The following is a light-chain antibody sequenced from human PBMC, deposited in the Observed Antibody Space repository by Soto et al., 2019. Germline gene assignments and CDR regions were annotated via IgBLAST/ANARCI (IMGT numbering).Light chain of an antibody. CDR1: QIGGSW. Sequence: DIQMTQSPSTLSASVGDRVTITCRASQIGGSWWAWYQQKQAGTPKLLISDASTLHSGSPSRVSGSGSGTEITLTIRSLPDDVFASYYCQHYSSYPTFGQGTKVDI. CDR3: QHYSSYPT. V-gene: IGKV1-5*01. J-gene: IGKJ1*01. CDR2: DAS.